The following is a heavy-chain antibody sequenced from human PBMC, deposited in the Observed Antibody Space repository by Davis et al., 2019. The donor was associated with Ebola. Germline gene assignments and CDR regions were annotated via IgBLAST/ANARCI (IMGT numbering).Heavy chain of an antibody. CDR3: TRRDYGSSRRDF. CDR1: GGSMSSSSYY. CDR2: IYYSGST. J-gene: IGHJ4*02. V-gene: IGHV4-39*01. D-gene: IGHD6-13*01. Sequence: MPSETLSLTCTVSGGSMSSSSYYWGWVRQSPGKGLEWIGNIYYSGSTYYNPSLMSRVTMSVDTSKNQFSLRLNSVTASDTAVYYCTRRDYGSSRRDFWGQGTLVTVSS.